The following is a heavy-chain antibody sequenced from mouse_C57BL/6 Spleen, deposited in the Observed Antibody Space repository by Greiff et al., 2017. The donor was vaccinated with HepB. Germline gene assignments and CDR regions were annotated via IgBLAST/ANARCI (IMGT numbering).Heavy chain of an antibody. CDR3: ARYPRYDGKDYARDY. J-gene: IGHJ4*01. CDR1: GFTFTDYY. D-gene: IGHD1-1*01. CDR2: IRNKANGYTT. V-gene: IGHV7-3*01. Sequence: EVMLVESGGGLVQPGGSLSLSCAASGFTFTDYYMSWVRQPPGKALEWLGFIRNKANGYTTEYSASVKGRFTISRDNSQSILYLQMNALRAEDSATDYCARYPRYDGKDYARDYWGQGTAVTVSS.